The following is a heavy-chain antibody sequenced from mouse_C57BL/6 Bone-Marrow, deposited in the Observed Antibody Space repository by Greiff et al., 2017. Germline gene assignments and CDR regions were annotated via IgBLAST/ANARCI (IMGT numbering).Heavy chain of an antibody. V-gene: IGHV10-1*01. D-gene: IGHD2-12*01. J-gene: IGHJ4*01. CDR2: IRSKSNNYAT. CDR3: VRPLRLAMDY. CDR1: GFSFNTYA. Sequence: EVQGVESGGGLVQPKGSLKLSCAASGFSFNTYAMNWVRQAPGKGLEWVARIRSKSNNYATYYADSVKDRFTISRDDSESMLYLQMNNLKTEDTAMYYCVRPLRLAMDYWGQGTSVTVAT.